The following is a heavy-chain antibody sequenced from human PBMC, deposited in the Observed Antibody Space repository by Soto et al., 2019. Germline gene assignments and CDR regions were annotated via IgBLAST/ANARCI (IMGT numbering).Heavy chain of an antibody. CDR2: INHSGST. Sequence: ETLSLTCAVYGGSFSGYYWSWIRQPPGKGLEWIGEINHSGSTNYNPSLKSRVTISVDTSKNQFSLKLSSVTAADTAVYYCARVRGAVAGTDYWGQGTLVTVSS. D-gene: IGHD6-19*01. CDR1: GGSFSGYY. J-gene: IGHJ4*02. V-gene: IGHV4-34*01. CDR3: ARVRGAVAGTDY.